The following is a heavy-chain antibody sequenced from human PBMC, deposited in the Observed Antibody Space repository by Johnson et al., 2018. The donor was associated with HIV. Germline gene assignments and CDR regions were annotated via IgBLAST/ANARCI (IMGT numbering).Heavy chain of an antibody. J-gene: IGHJ3*02. CDR3: TAEAGIELWLIDAFDI. Sequence: MQLVESGGGLVKPGGSLRLSCAASGFTFSDYYMSWIRQAPGKGLEWVSYISSSGTKDYAAPVKGRFTISRDDSKNTLYLQMNSLKTEDTAVYYCTAEAGIELWLIDAFDIWGQGTLVIVSS. CDR1: GFTFSDYY. V-gene: IGHV3-15*01. D-gene: IGHD5-18*01. CDR2: ISSSGTK.